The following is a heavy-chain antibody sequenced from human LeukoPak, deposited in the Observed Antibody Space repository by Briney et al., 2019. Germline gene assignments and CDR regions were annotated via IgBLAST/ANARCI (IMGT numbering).Heavy chain of an antibody. Sequence: PGGSLRLSCAASGFAFSKYWMSWVRQAPGKGLEWVANIKEDGSIEDYADSVKGRFTVSRDNAKNSLYLQVNSLRVEDTAVYYCVSQQLAPPWGQGTLVTVSS. CDR3: VSQQLAPP. J-gene: IGHJ5*02. CDR1: GFAFSKYW. CDR2: IKEDGSIE. D-gene: IGHD5-24*01. V-gene: IGHV3-7*01.